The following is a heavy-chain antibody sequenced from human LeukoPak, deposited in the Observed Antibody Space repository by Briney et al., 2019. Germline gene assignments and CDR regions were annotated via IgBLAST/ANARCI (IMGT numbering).Heavy chain of an antibody. CDR2: IYYSGST. Sequence: SETLSLTCTVSGGSISSYYWSWIRQPPGKGLEWIGYIYYSGSTNYNPSLKSRVTISVDTSKNQFSLKLSSVTAADTAVYYCARGEWELLYALDIWGQGTMVTVSS. CDR3: ARGEWELLYALDI. J-gene: IGHJ3*02. D-gene: IGHD1-26*01. V-gene: IGHV4-59*01. CDR1: GGSISSYY.